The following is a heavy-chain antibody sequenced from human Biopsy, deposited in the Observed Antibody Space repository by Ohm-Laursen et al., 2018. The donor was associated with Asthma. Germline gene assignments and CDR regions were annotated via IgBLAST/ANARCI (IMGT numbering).Heavy chain of an antibody. Sequence: ASVKVSCKASDYIFPRYYISWARQAPGQGLEWMGWINTNSGTPTYVQGFSGRFVFSLDPPVTTAYLQIDSLRSEDTGVYYCTRAGSTFVADYWGQGTLVTVSS. CDR2: INTNSGTP. D-gene: IGHD5-12*01. V-gene: IGHV7-4-1*01. CDR1: DYIFPRYY. J-gene: IGHJ4*01. CDR3: TRAGSTFVADY.